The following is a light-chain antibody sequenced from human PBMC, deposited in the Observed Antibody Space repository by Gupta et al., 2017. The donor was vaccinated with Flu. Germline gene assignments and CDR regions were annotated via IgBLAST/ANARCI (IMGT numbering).Light chain of an antibody. Sequence: SSIGSNDVNWFRQCTGTAPQLLIYSSVLRASGVPDRFSGSKSGTSASLAITGLQSADEGDYYCSTWDDDLSGLIFGGGTKLTVL. CDR2: SSV. V-gene: IGLV1-44*01. J-gene: IGLJ2*01. CDR1: SSIGSND. CDR3: STWDDDLSGLI.